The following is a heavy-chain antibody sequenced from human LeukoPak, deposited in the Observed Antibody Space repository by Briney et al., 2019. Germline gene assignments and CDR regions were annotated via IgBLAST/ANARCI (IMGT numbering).Heavy chain of an antibody. CDR1: GFTFDDYG. CDR3: ARDPLGHCSSTSCFDYFDY. D-gene: IGHD2-2*01. Sequence: GGSLRLSCAASGFTFDDYGMSWVRQAPGKGLEWVSGINWNGGSTGYADSVKGRFTISRDNAKNSLYLQMNSLRAEDTALYYCARDPLGHCSSTSCFDYFDYWGQGTLVTVSS. J-gene: IGHJ4*02. V-gene: IGHV3-20*04. CDR2: INWNGGST.